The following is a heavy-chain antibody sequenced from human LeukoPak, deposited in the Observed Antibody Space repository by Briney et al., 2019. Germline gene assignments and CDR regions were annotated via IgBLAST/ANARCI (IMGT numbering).Heavy chain of an antibody. D-gene: IGHD2-15*01. CDR1: GGSISSYY. CDR2: IYTSGST. CDR3: ARVVVAATSNSFDP. V-gene: IGHV4-4*09. J-gene: IGHJ5*02. Sequence: SETLSLTCTVSGGSISSYYWSWIRQPPGEGLEWIGYIYTSGSTNYNPSLKSRVTISVDTSKNQFSLKLSSVTAADTAVYYCARVVVAATSNSFDPWGQGTLVTVSS.